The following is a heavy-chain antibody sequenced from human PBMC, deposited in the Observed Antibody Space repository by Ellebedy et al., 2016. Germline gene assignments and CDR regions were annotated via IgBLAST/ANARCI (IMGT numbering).Heavy chain of an antibody. CDR3: ASTLTFDS. Sequence: GESLKISCAASGFNFGGYWMTWVRQAPGKGLEWVASIKQDDSEERYVDSVRGRFTVSRDNAKNSLYLQMNSLRVEDTAVYYCASTLTFDSWGQGAVVTVSP. V-gene: IGHV3-7*03. CDR2: IKQDDSEE. D-gene: IGHD3-9*01. J-gene: IGHJ4*02. CDR1: GFNFGGYW.